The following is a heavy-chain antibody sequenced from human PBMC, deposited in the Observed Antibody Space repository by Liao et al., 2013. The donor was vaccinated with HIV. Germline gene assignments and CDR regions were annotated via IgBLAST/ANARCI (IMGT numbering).Heavy chain of an antibody. CDR3: ARTDQYYDFWNGYENWFDP. D-gene: IGHD3-3*01. V-gene: IGHV4-4*07. Sequence: QVQLQEPVPGLVKASETLSLICTVSGGSISNDYWSWIRQPAGKGLEWIGRIYSSGSANYNPSLKSRVTMSVDTSKNQFSLKLSSVTAADTAVYYCARTDQYYDFWNGYENWFDPWGQGTLVTVSS. CDR1: GGSISNDY. J-gene: IGHJ5*02. CDR2: IYSSGSA.